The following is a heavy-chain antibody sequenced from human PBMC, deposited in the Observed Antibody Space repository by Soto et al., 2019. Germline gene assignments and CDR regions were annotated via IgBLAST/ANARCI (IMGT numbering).Heavy chain of an antibody. CDR1: GGSFNRHT. D-gene: IGHD3-22*01. V-gene: IGHV1-69*01. CDR3: ARAWGYDSTDYYYAY. Sequence: QVQLVQSGAEVRKPGSSVRVSCKASGGSFNRHTISWVRQAPGQGLEWMGGIIPIFGTANNAQKFQGRVTIIADESTSTVYMELSSLRSDDTAIYYCARAWGYDSTDYYYAYWGQGTLVIVSS. CDR2: IIPIFGTA. J-gene: IGHJ4*02.